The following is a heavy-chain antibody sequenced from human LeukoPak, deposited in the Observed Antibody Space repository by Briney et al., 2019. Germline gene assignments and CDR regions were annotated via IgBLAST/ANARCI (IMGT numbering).Heavy chain of an antibody. CDR3: ARDWVAKGSSGLFDY. V-gene: IGHV1-2*02. J-gene: IGHJ4*02. CDR2: INPNSGGT. CDR1: GYTFTSYG. D-gene: IGHD3-22*01. Sequence: ASVKVSCKASGYTFTSYGISWVRQAPGQGLEWMGWINPNSGGTNYAQKFQGRVTMTRDTSISTAYMELSRLRSDDTAVYYCARDWVAKGSSGLFDYWGQGTLVTVSS.